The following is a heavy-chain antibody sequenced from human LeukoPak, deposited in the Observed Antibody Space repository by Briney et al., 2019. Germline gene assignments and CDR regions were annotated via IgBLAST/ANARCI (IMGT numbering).Heavy chain of an antibody. J-gene: IGHJ3*02. CDR3: ARVGVGATSAFDI. CDR1: GGTFSSYA. D-gene: IGHD1-26*01. Sequence: ASVKVSCKASGGTFSSYAISWVRQAPGQGLEWMGGIIPIFGTANYAQKFQGRVTITADESTSTAYMELRSLRSDDTAVYYCARVGVGATSAFDIWGQGTMVTVSS. V-gene: IGHV1-69*13. CDR2: IIPIFGTA.